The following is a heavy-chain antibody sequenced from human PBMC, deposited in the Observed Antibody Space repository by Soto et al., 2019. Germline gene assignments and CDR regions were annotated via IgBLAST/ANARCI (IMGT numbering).Heavy chain of an antibody. V-gene: IGHV2-5*02. D-gene: IGHD3-10*01. CDR3: AHDMVRGVIRAFDI. Sequence: QITLKESGPTLVKPTQTLTLTCTFSGFSLSTSGVGVGWIRQPPGKALEWLALIYWDDDKRYSPSLKSRLTIPKXTXINQVVLTMTNMDPVDTATYYCAHDMVRGVIRAFDIWGQGTMVTVSS. CDR2: IYWDDDK. J-gene: IGHJ3*02. CDR1: GFSLSTSGVG.